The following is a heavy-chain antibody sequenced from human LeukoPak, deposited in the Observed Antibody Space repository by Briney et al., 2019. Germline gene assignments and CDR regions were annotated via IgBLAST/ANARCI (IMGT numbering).Heavy chain of an antibody. CDR3: ARLRSANYDYVWGSYRPNPNFDY. CDR2: IYYSGST. D-gene: IGHD3-16*02. Sequence: SETLSLTCTVSGGSISSYYWRWIRQPPGKGLEWIGYIYYSGSTNYNPSLKSRVTISVDTSKNQFSLKLSSVTAADTAVYYCARLRSANYDYVWGSYRPNPNFDYWGQGTLVTVSS. J-gene: IGHJ4*02. CDR1: GGSISSYY. V-gene: IGHV4-59*08.